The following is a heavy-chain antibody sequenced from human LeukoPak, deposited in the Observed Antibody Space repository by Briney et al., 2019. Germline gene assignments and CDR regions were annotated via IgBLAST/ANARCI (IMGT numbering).Heavy chain of an antibody. Sequence: GGSLRLSCSASGFTFSSYAMHWVRQAPGKGLEYVSAISSNGGSTYYADSVKGRFTISRDNSKNTLYLQMNSLRAEDTAVYYCVKGGHSSSWYGLGYYFDYWGQGTLVTVSS. J-gene: IGHJ4*02. CDR2: ISSNGGST. D-gene: IGHD6-13*01. V-gene: IGHV3-64D*06. CDR3: VKGGHSSSWYGLGYYFDY. CDR1: GFTFSSYA.